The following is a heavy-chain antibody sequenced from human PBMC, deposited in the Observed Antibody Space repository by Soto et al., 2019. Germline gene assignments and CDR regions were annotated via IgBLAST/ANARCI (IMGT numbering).Heavy chain of an antibody. D-gene: IGHD3-3*01. Sequence: PSETLSLTCTVSGGSISSGDYYWSWIRQPPGKGLEWIGYIYYSGSTYYNPSLKSRVTISVDTSKNQFSLKLSSVTAADTAVYYCTSSEVLRFLEWSGPPSPFDYWGQGTLVTVSS. CDR1: GGSISSGDYY. J-gene: IGHJ4*02. CDR3: TSSEVLRFLEWSGPPSPFDY. V-gene: IGHV4-30-4*01. CDR2: IYYSGST.